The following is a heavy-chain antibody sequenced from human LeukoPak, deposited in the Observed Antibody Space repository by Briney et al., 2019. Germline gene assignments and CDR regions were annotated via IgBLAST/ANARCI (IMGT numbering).Heavy chain of an antibody. D-gene: IGHD4-17*01. CDR2: IFYSGTT. CDR1: GVSISSGGYY. CDR3: ARYGAPFDS. Sequence: SETLSLTCTVSGVSISSGGYYWSWIRQHPGKGLEFIGYIFYSGTTYYNPSLKSRVSISLDTSLNQFPLKVISVTAADTAVYYCARYGAPFDSWGQGTLVTVSS. V-gene: IGHV4-31*03. J-gene: IGHJ4*02.